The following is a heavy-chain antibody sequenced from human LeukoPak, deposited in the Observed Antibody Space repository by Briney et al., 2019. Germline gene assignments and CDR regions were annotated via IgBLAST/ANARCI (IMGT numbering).Heavy chain of an antibody. V-gene: IGHV3-48*03. CDR2: ISSSGSTI. J-gene: IGHJ4*02. Sequence: GGSLRLSCAASGFTFSSYEMNWVRQAPGKGLEWVSYISSSGSTIYYADSVKGRFTISRDNAKNTLYLQMNSLRAEDTAVYYCVRGIDGVGACFDYWGQGTLVTVSS. CDR1: GFTFSSYE. CDR3: VRGIDGVGACFDY. D-gene: IGHD1-26*01.